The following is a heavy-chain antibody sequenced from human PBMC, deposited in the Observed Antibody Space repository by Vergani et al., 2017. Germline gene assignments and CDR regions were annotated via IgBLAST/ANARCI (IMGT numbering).Heavy chain of an antibody. CDR3: ARCPVVYYYYYMDV. CDR1: GFTFSSYT. CDR2: ISSDGTNK. V-gene: IGHV3-30*04. D-gene: IGHD2-21*01. J-gene: IGHJ6*03. Sequence: QVQLVESGGGVVQPGRSLRLSCVASGFTFSSYTFHWVRQAPGKGLEWVALISSDGTNKYSADSVKGRFIISRDNSKNTLYLQMNSLRADDTAVYYCARCPVVYYYYYMDVWGKGTTVTVSS.